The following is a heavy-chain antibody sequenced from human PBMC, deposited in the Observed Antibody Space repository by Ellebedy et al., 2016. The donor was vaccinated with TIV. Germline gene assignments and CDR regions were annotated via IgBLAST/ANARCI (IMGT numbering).Heavy chain of an antibody. CDR2: IYSSGST. CDR1: GGSISGYY. D-gene: IGHD3-10*01. Sequence: MPSETLSLTCTVSGGSISGYYWGWIRQPPGKGLEWIASIYSSGSTYYNLSLKSRLTISVDTSKNQFSLKLTSVTAADTAVYYCASEPPSFYGASGIYLKAVWGQGTLVSVSS. J-gene: IGHJ4*02. V-gene: IGHV4-39*01. CDR3: ASEPPSFYGASGIYLKAV.